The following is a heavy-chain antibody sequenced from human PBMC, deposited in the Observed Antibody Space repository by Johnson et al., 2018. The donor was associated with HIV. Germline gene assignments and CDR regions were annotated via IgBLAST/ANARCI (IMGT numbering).Heavy chain of an antibody. Sequence: MLLVESGGGLVQPGGSLRLSFGASGFTVSGNYMSWVRQAPGKGLEWVSIIYSGGDTYYADSVKGRFTISRDNSNNTVNLQMNRLRAEDTAVYYCAQEGPLTVTTVMDAFDIWGQGTMVTVSS. V-gene: IGHV3-66*01. D-gene: IGHD4-17*01. CDR2: IYSGGDT. CDR1: GFTVSGNY. J-gene: IGHJ3*02. CDR3: AQEGPLTVTTVMDAFDI.